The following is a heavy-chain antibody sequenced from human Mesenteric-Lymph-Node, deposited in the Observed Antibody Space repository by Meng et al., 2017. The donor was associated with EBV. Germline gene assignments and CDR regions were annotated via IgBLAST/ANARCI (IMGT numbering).Heavy chain of an antibody. J-gene: IGHJ4*02. CDR3: ARLDRWELLRGLVY. D-gene: IGHD1-26*01. V-gene: IGHV4-61*01. Sequence: QLQPQESGSGLVTPSETLSLTCTVSDGSVSSGSYYWSWIRQPPGKGLEWIGYIYYSGSTNYNPSLKSRVTISVDTSKNQFSLKLSSVTAADTAVYYCARLDRWELLRGLVYWGQGTLVTVSS. CDR2: IYYSGST. CDR1: DGSVSSGSYY.